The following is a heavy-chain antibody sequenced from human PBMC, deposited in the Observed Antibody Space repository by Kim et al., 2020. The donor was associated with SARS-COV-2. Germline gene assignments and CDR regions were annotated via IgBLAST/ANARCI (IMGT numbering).Heavy chain of an antibody. V-gene: IGHV3-23*01. CDR1: GFTFSSYA. CDR2: ISGSGGST. J-gene: IGHJ4*02. D-gene: IGHD6-13*01. Sequence: GGSLRLSCAASGFTFSSYAMSWVRQAPGKGLEWVSAISGSGGSTYYADSVKGRFTISRDNSKNTLYLQMNSLRAEDTAVYYCAKMAELIAAAGTYFDYWGQGTLVTVSS. CDR3: AKMAELIAAAGTYFDY.